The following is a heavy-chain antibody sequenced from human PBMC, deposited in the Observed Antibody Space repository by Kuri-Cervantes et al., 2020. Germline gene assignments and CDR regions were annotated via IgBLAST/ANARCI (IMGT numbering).Heavy chain of an antibody. V-gene: IGHV3-66*01. J-gene: IGHJ5*02. CDR1: GFTVSSNY. D-gene: IGHD3-22*01. CDR3: ARGSDSSGYPNWFDP. CDR2: IYSGGST. Sequence: ETLSLTCAASGFTVSSNYMSWVRQAPGKGLEWVSVIYSGGSTYYADSVKGRFTISRDNSKNTLYLQMNSLRAEDTAVYYCARGSDSSGYPNWFDPWGQGTLVTVSS.